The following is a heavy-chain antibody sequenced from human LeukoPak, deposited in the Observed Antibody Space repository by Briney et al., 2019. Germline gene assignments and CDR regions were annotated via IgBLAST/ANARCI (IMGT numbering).Heavy chain of an antibody. D-gene: IGHD1-26*01. CDR1: GYSFTSYW. CDR3: ARQYSGSASFDY. J-gene: IGHJ4*02. V-gene: IGHV5-51*01. CDR2: IYPGDSDT. Sequence: GESLKISCKGSGYSFTSYWIGWVRQLPGKGLECMGIIYPGDSDTRYCPSFQVQVTISTDKPISTAYLQWSSLKASDTAMYYCARQYSGSASFDYWGQGTLVTVSS.